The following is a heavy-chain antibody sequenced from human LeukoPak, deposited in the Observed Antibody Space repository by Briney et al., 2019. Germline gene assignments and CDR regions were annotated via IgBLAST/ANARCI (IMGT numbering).Heavy chain of an antibody. CDR3: ARGSVYYDILTGYYRLVNRYYFDY. Sequence: SETLSLTCTVSGGSISSSSYYWGWIRQPPGKGLEWIGSLYYSGSTYYNPSLKSRVTISVDTSKNQFSLKLSSVTAADTAVYYCARGSVYYDILTGYYRLVNRYYFDYWGQGTLVTVSS. CDR2: LYYSGST. CDR1: GGSISSSSYY. J-gene: IGHJ4*02. D-gene: IGHD3-9*01. V-gene: IGHV4-39*01.